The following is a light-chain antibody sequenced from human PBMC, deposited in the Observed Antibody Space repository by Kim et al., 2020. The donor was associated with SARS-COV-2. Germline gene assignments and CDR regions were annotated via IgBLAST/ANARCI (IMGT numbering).Light chain of an antibody. V-gene: IGKV3-20*01. CDR3: QQYGSSPAS. CDR1: QSVSSSY. Sequence: ETVLTQSPGTLSLSPGERATLSCRASQSVSSSYLAWYQQTPGQAPRLLIYGASSRATGIPDRFSGSGSGTDFTLTISRLEPEDFAVYYCQQYGSSPASFGGGTKVEI. CDR2: GAS. J-gene: IGKJ4*01.